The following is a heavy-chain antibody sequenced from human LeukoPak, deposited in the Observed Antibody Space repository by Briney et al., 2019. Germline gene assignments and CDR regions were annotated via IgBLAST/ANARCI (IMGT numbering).Heavy chain of an antibody. Sequence: SETLSLTCTVSGGSISSYYWSWIRQPPGKGLVWIGYIYYSGSTNYNPSLKSRVTISVDTSKNQFSLKLSSVTAADTAVYYCARGYSYGWNYWYFDLWGRGTLVTVSS. CDR1: GGSISSYY. V-gene: IGHV4-59*08. CDR2: IYYSGST. D-gene: IGHD5-18*01. J-gene: IGHJ2*01. CDR3: ARGYSYGWNYWYFDL.